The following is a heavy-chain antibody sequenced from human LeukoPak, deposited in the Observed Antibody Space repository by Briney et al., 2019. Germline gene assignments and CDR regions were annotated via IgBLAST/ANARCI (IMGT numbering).Heavy chain of an antibody. D-gene: IGHD3-22*01. CDR3: AVEPLGVGAYYYDSSGYYNDAFDI. CDR1: GGTFISYA. V-gene: IGHV1-69*13. J-gene: IGHJ3*02. CDR2: IIPIFGTA. Sequence: GASVKVSCKASGGTFISYAISWVRQAPGQGLEWMGGIIPIFGTANYAQKFQGRVTITADESTSTAYMELSSLRSEDTAVYYCAVEPLGVGAYYYDSSGYYNDAFDIWGQGTMVTVSS.